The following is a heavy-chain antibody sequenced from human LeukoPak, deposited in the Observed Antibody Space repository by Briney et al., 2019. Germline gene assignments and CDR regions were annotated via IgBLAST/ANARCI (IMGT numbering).Heavy chain of an antibody. CDR3: ARGIAAAGLDY. J-gene: IGHJ4*02. CDR2: ISSSSSYI. V-gene: IGHV3-21*01. D-gene: IGHD6-13*01. Sequence: GGSLRLSCAASGFTFVSYAMTWVRQAPGKGLEWVSSISSSSSYIYYADSVKGRFTISRDNAKNSLYLQMNSLRAEDTAVYYCARGIAAAGLDYWGQGTQVTVSS. CDR1: GFTFVSYA.